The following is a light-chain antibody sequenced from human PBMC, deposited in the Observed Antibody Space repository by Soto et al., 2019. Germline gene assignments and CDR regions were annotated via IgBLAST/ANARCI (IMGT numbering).Light chain of an antibody. J-gene: IGKJ1*01. Sequence: EIVMTQSPATLSVSPGERATLSCRASQSVSSNLAWYQQKPGQAPRHLIYGASTRATGIPARFSGSGSGTEFTLSISSLQSEDFAVYYCQQYNNWPFPSWTFGQGTKVEIK. CDR2: GAS. V-gene: IGKV3-15*01. CDR3: QQYNNWPFPSWT. CDR1: QSVSSN.